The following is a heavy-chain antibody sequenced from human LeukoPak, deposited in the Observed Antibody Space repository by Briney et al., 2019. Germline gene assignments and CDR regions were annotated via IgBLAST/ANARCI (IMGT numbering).Heavy chain of an antibody. CDR3: AKDGGISTGYYYGVDV. CDR1: GFTFSGYG. Sequence: GGSLRLSCAASGFTFSGYGMHWVRQAPGKGLEWVAVISYDGSNKYYADSVKGRFTISRGNSKNTLYLQMNSLRAEDTAVYWCAKDGGISTGYYYGVDVWGKGTTVTVSS. V-gene: IGHV3-30*18. CDR2: ISYDGSNK. D-gene: IGHD3-16*01. J-gene: IGHJ6*04.